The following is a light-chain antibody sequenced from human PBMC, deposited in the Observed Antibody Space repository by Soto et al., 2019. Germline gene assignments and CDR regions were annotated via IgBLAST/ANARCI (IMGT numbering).Light chain of an antibody. V-gene: IGLV2-8*01. CDR1: SSDLGGYNY. Sequence: QSALTQPPSASGSPGQSVTISCTGTSSDLGGYNYVSWYQQHPGKAPKLMIYEVSKRPSGVPDRFSGSKSGNTASLTVSGLQAEDEADYYCSSYAGSNNLGLFGGGTKLTVL. J-gene: IGLJ2*01. CDR2: EVS. CDR3: SSYAGSNNLGL.